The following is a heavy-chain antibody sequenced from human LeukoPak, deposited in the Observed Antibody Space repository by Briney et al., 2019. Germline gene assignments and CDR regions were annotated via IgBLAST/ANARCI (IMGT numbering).Heavy chain of an antibody. CDR1: GFTFSSYG. J-gene: IGHJ4*02. CDR3: AKGMATMGLLDY. V-gene: IGHV3-30*02. CDR2: IRYDGSNK. Sequence: QSGGSLRLSCAASGFTFSSYGMHWVRQAPGKGLEWVAFIRYDGSNKYYADSVKGRFTISRDNSKNTLYLQMNSLRAEDTAVYYCAKGMATMGLLDYWGRGTLVTVSS. D-gene: IGHD5-24*01.